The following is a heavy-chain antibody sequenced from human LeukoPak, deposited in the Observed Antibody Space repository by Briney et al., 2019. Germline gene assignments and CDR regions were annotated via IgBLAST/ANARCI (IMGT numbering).Heavy chain of an antibody. Sequence: ASVKVSCKASGYTFTGYYMHWVRQAPGQGLEWMGLINPSDGSTSYAQSFKDRFTMTRDMSTSTVYMDLSSLRSEDTAVCYCARLRTPGLAAIGPFDPWGQGTLVTVSS. CDR2: INPSDGST. D-gene: IGHD6-13*01. J-gene: IGHJ5*02. V-gene: IGHV1-46*03. CDR3: ARLRTPGLAAIGPFDP. CDR1: GYTFTGYY.